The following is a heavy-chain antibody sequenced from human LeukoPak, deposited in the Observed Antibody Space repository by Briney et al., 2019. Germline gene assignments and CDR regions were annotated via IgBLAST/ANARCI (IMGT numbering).Heavy chain of an antibody. Sequence: SQTLSLTCTVSGGSISSGDYYWSWIRQPPGKGLEWIGFIYYSGSTSYNPSLKSRVTISLDTYKNYFSLKLTSVTAADTAMYYCARGDYYDSSGYYYHWGQGTLVTVSS. D-gene: IGHD3-22*01. CDR1: GGSISSGDYY. V-gene: IGHV4-30-4*08. J-gene: IGHJ5*02. CDR2: IYYSGST. CDR3: ARGDYYDSSGYYYH.